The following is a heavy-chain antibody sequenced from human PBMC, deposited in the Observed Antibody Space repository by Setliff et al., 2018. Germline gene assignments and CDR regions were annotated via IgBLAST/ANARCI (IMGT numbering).Heavy chain of an antibody. CDR3: ARLRGAFDY. V-gene: IGHV4-59*01. D-gene: IGHD3-16*01. J-gene: IGHJ4*02. Sequence: SETLSLTCTVSGGSISSYYWSWVRQPRGKILEWIGYIYYSGSTXYNPALASRVTILVETSKTPFALRLNSATAAHTAVYYIARLRGAFDYWGQGTLVTVSS. CDR2: IYYSGST. CDR1: GGSISSYY.